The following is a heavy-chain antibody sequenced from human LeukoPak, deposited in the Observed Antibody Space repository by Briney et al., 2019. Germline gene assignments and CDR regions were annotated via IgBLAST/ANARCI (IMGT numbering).Heavy chain of an antibody. D-gene: IGHD6-19*01. Sequence: GGSLRLSCAASGFTFNDYYITWIRQAPGKGLEWVSYISSSGSATYYADSVSGRFTISRDNAKDSLFLQMSSLRADDTAIYYCARRAGRVGGWADDWYFDLWGRGTLVTVSS. CDR2: ISSSGSAT. J-gene: IGHJ2*01. CDR1: GFTFNDYY. CDR3: ARRAGRVGGWADDWYFDL. V-gene: IGHV3-11*01.